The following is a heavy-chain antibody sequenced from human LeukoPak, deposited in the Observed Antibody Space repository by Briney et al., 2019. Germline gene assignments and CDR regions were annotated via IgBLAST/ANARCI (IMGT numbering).Heavy chain of an antibody. CDR2: IRYDGSNK. Sequence: GGSLRLSCAASGFTFSSYGMHWVRQAPGKGLEWVAFIRYDGSNKYYADSVKGRFTISRDNSKNTLYLQMNSLRAEDTAVYYCATVGGSGWPYWYFDLWGRGTLVTVSS. CDR1: GFTFSSYG. D-gene: IGHD6-19*01. V-gene: IGHV3-30*02. J-gene: IGHJ2*01. CDR3: ATVGGSGWPYWYFDL.